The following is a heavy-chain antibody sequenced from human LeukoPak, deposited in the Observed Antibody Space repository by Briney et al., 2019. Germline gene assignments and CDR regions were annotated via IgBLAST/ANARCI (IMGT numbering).Heavy chain of an antibody. CDR1: GFTFSDYY. CDR2: ISSAGSTI. J-gene: IGHJ4*02. Sequence: GGSLRLSCAASGFTFSDYYMSWIRQAPGKGLEWVSYISSAGSTIYYADSFKGRFTISRDNAKNSLYLQMNSLRAEDTAVYYCARDRRNTGSFFDYWGQGTLVTVSS. CDR3: ARDRRNTGSFFDY. D-gene: IGHD1-26*01. V-gene: IGHV3-11*04.